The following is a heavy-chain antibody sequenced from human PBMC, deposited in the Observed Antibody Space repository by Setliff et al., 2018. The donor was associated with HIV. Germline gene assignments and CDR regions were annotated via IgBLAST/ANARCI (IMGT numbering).Heavy chain of an antibody. Sequence: KTSETLSLTCAVYGGSFSGYYWSWIRQPPGKGLEWIGSIYYSGSTNYNPSLKSRVTISVDTSKNQFSLKLSSVTAADTAVYYCARPGSSSYYYAMDVWGLGTTVTVSS. CDR2: IYYSGST. D-gene: IGHD3-10*01. J-gene: IGHJ6*02. V-gene: IGHV4-59*01. CDR1: GGSFSGYY. CDR3: ARPGSSSYYYAMDV.